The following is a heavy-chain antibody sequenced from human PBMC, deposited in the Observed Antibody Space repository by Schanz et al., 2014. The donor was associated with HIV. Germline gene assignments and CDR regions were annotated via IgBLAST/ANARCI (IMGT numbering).Heavy chain of an antibody. Sequence: QVQLVQSGAEVKKPGASVKVSCKASGYTFTDYDISWVRQATGQGPEWMGWMNPNSGGTNYAQKFQGRVTMTRDTSISTAYMEMRRLRSDDTAVYYCARDVSVDCTGINNCYTRKWFDPWGQGTLVTVSS. D-gene: IGHD2-2*02. V-gene: IGHV1-2*02. CDR3: ARDVSVDCTGINNCYTRKWFDP. CDR2: MNPNSGGT. J-gene: IGHJ5*02. CDR1: GYTFTDYD.